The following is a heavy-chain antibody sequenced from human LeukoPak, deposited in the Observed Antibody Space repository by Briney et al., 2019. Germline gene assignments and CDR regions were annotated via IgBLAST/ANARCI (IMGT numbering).Heavy chain of an antibody. J-gene: IGHJ4*02. V-gene: IGHV1-2*06. CDR1: GSPFIGDY. CDR2: VNPNSGGT. CDR3: ARARNLYSGGFAY. D-gene: IGHD1-26*01. Sequence: ASVKVSFKASGSPFIGDYMHWGRRAPGQGVGWMGRVNPNSGGTNYSEKFPGRGTMTRDTSISKGYKGLRRRTSDDTAVYYCARARNLYSGGFAYWGQGTLITVSS.